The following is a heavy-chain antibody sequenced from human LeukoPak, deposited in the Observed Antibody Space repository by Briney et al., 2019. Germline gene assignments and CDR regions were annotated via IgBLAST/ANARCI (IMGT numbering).Heavy chain of an antibody. Sequence: SETLSLTCGVSGGSLTSYFWTWIRQPPGKGLEWIGYIYHSGTTNYNPSLKSRVTISADTSQNQFSLKLSSVTTADTAVYYCAQKAPYSPAYSQQWGRGTLVTVSS. CDR3: AQKAPYSPAYSQQ. D-gene: IGHD2-15*01. CDR1: GGSLTSYF. V-gene: IGHV4-59*01. CDR2: IYHSGTT. J-gene: IGHJ1*01.